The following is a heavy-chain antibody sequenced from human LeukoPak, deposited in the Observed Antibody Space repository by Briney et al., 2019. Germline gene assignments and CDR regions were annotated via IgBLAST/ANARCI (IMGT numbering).Heavy chain of an antibody. V-gene: IGHV1-46*01. CDR3: ARDRADYGDYERAFDI. D-gene: IGHD4-17*01. CDR1: GYTFTSYY. J-gene: IGHJ3*02. CDR2: INPSGGST. Sequence: GASVKVSCKASGYTFTSYYMHWVRQAPGQWLEWMGIINPSGGSTSYAQKFQGRVTMTRDTSTSTVYMELSSLRSEDTAVYYCARDRADYGDYERAFDIWGQGTMVTVSS.